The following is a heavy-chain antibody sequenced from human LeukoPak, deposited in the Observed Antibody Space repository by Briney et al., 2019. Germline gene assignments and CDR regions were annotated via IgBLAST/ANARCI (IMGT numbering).Heavy chain of an antibody. V-gene: IGHV3-11*04. D-gene: IGHD2-15*01. CDR3: ASAIDY. J-gene: IGHJ4*02. CDR2: ISSSGSNI. CDR1: GFTFSEYY. Sequence: PGGSLRLSCAASGFTFSEYYMSWIRQAPGKGLEWVSYISSSGSNIYYADSVKGRFTISRDNAKNSLYLQMNSLRAEDTAVYYCASAIDYWGQGTLVTVSS.